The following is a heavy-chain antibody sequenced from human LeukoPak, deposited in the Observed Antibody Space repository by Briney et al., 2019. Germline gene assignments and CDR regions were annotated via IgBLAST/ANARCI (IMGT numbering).Heavy chain of an antibody. CDR3: ARGYCSGTSCYLNWFDP. J-gene: IGHJ5*02. Sequence: ASVKVSCKASGYTFTSYYMHWVRQAPGQGLEWMGIINPSGGSTSYAQKFQGRVTMTRGMSTSTVYMELSSLRSEDTAVYYCARGYCSGTSCYLNWFDPWGQGTLVTVSS. D-gene: IGHD2-2*01. CDR1: GYTFTSYY. V-gene: IGHV1-46*01. CDR2: INPSGGST.